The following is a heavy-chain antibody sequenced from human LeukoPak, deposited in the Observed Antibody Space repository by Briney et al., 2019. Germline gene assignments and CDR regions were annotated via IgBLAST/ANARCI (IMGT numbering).Heavy chain of an antibody. CDR1: GYTFIDYY. V-gene: IGHV1-2*06. D-gene: IGHD6-19*01. CDR3: ARVGRESSTGWLDY. Sequence: APVKVSCKASGYTFIDYYFNWVRQAPGQGPEWMGRINVKSGATDYAQKFQGRVTVTRDTSISTAYMELSSLRSDDTAVYYCARVGRESSTGWLDYWGQGTLVTVSS. J-gene: IGHJ4*02. CDR2: INVKSGAT.